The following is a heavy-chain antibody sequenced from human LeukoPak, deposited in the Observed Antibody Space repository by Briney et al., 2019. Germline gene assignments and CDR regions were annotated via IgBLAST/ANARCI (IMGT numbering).Heavy chain of an antibody. CDR3: ARVITMVRGVILPVSGFDY. Sequence: ASVKVSCTASGYSFTSYGISWVRQAPGQGLEWMGWINTYNGNTNYAQNVQGRVTMTTDTATSTAYMELRSLRSDDTAVYLCARVITMVRGVILPVSGFDYWGQGTLVTVSS. CDR1: GYSFTSYG. J-gene: IGHJ4*02. D-gene: IGHD3-10*01. CDR2: INTYNGNT. V-gene: IGHV1-18*01.